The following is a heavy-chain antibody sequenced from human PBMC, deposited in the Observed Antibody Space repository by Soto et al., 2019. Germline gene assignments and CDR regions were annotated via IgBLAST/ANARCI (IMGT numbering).Heavy chain of an antibody. J-gene: IGHJ6*02. Sequence: ASVKVSCKASGYTFTSYGINWVRQAPGQGLEWMGWISAYNGNTNYAQKLQGRVTMTTDTSTSTAYMELRSLRSDDTAVYYCARGPVDIVARGKESPTYSSYGTDVWGQGPSLSVSS. D-gene: IGHD5-12*01. CDR3: ARGPVDIVARGKESPTYSSYGTDV. V-gene: IGHV1-18*01. CDR1: GYTFTSYG. CDR2: ISAYNGNT.